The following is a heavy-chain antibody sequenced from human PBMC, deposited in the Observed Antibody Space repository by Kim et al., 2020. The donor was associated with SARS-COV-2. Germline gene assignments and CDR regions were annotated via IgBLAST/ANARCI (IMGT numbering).Heavy chain of an antibody. Sequence: ASVKVSCKASGYTFTTHYIHWLRQAPGQGLEWMGIINPSIGSTNYAQKFQGRVTLTSDTSTSTVYMEVISLRSDDTAVYFCARDGRSIVVVPAGSHSDFWGQGTLLTV. D-gene: IGHD2-2*01. CDR3: ARDGRSIVVVPAGSHSDF. J-gene: IGHJ4*02. CDR2: INPSIGST. CDR1: GYTFTTHY. V-gene: IGHV1-46*01.